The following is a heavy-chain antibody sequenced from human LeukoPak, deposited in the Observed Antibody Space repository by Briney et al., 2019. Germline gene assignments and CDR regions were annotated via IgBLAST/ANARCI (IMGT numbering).Heavy chain of an antibody. V-gene: IGHV3-48*01. Sequence: GGSLRLSCAASGFTFSSYSMNWVRQAPGKGLEWVSYINSRSSTIYYADSVRGRFTTSRDNAKNSLYLQMNSLKAEDTAIYYCAREVGTPQAFDIWGQGTMVTVSS. CDR3: AREVGTPQAFDI. D-gene: IGHD1-26*01. J-gene: IGHJ3*02. CDR2: INSRSSTI. CDR1: GFTFSSYS.